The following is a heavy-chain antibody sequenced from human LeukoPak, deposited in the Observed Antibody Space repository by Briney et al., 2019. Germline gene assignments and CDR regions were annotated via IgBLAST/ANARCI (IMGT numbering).Heavy chain of an antibody. CDR3: ARATYTLVDY. V-gene: IGHV4-59*12. D-gene: IGHD1-26*01. J-gene: IGHJ4*02. Sequence: KASETLSLTCTVSGGSITNYYWTWIRQFPGKGLEYIGYVYYSGGTNYNPSLTSRAIISLDTSKNQFSLKLSSVTAADTAVYYCARATYTLVDYWGQGTLVTVSS. CDR2: VYYSGGT. CDR1: GGSITNYY.